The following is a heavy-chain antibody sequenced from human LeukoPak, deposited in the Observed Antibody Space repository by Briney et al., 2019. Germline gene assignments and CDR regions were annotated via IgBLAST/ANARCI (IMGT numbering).Heavy chain of an antibody. CDR3: ARDKTVGATNYYYGIDV. V-gene: IGHV4-31*03. Sequence: SETLSLTCTVSGDFITSSGYYWSWIRQHPGKGLEWIGYIYHSGTTYYNPSLKSRATISLDTSTNQFSLRLTFVTAADTAVYFCARDKTVGATNYYYGIDVWGQGTRSPSP. CDR1: GDFITSSGYY. J-gene: IGHJ6*02. CDR2: IYHSGTT. D-gene: IGHD1-26*01.